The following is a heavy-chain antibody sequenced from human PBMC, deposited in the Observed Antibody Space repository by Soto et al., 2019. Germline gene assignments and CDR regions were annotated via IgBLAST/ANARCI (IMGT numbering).Heavy chain of an antibody. Sequence: GGSLRLSCTTSGFTFGDYALSWVRQAPGKGLEWVGFIRRNAYGGTTDYAASVKGRFTISRDDSKSIAYLQMNGLRTEDTALYYCTRASSLDFDFWGQGTLVTVSS. CDR3: TRASSLDFDF. CDR2: IRRNAYGGTT. D-gene: IGHD3-16*01. V-gene: IGHV3-49*04. CDR1: GFTFGDYA. J-gene: IGHJ4*02.